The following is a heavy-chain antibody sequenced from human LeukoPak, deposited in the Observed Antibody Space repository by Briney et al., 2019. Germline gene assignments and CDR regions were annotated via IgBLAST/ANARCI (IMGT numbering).Heavy chain of an antibody. CDR2: IYHSGRT. CDR3: ARAPIAVAGTIDY. Sequence: NSSETLSLTCNVSGGSVSNAGYYWSWIRQPPGKGLEWIGYIYHSGRTYYSPSLKSRVTISIDRSKNQFSLKVTSVTAADTAVYYCARAPIAVAGTIDYWGQGTLVTVSS. D-gene: IGHD6-19*01. J-gene: IGHJ4*02. V-gene: IGHV4-30-2*01. CDR1: GGSVSNAGYY.